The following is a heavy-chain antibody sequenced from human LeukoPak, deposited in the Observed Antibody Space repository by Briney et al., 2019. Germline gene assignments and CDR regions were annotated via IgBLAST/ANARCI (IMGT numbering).Heavy chain of an antibody. J-gene: IGHJ4*02. CDR2: NSSSGSTI. V-gene: IGHV3-48*03. CDR1: GFTLSSYE. Sequence: QSGGSLRLSCAASGFTLSSYEMNWVRQAPGKGLEWVSYNSSSGSTIYYADSVKGRFTITRDNANTSLYLQMNSLRAEDTAVYYCASRIVRGAPGFWGQGTLVTVSS. D-gene: IGHD3-10*01. CDR3: ASRIVRGAPGF.